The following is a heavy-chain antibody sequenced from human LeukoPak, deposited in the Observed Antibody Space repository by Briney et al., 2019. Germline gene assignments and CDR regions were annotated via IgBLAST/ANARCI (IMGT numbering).Heavy chain of an antibody. J-gene: IGHJ4*02. CDR1: GFTLSNYA. D-gene: IGHD3-9*01. Sequence: GGSLRLSCAASGFTLSNYAMSWVRQAPGKGLEWVANIKQDGSEKYYVDSVKGRFTISRDNAKNSLYLQMNSLRAEDTAVYYCARVEDYDILTGFDYWGQGTLVTVSS. V-gene: IGHV3-7*01. CDR2: IKQDGSEK. CDR3: ARVEDYDILTGFDY.